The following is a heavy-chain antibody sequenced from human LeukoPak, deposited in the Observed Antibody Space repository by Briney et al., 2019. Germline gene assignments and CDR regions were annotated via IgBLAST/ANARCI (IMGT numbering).Heavy chain of an antibody. V-gene: IGHV1-69*05. CDR2: IIPIFGTA. Sequence: SVKVSCKASGGTFSSYAISWVRQAPGQGLEWMGGIIPIFGTANYAQKFQGRVTITTDESTSTAYTELSSLRSEDTAVYYCARAYYYDSSGYFDYWGQGTLVTVSS. CDR1: GGTFSSYA. J-gene: IGHJ4*02. CDR3: ARAYYYDSSGYFDY. D-gene: IGHD3-22*01.